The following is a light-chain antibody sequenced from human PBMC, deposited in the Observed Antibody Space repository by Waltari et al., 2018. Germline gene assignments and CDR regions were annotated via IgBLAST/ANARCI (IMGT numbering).Light chain of an antibody. J-gene: IGKJ1*01. CDR2: GAS. Sequence: EIVLTQSPGTLSLSPGERATHSCRTSQSVGRTLAWYQQKPCQAPRLLIYGASIRATGIPDRFSGSGSGTDFSLTISRLEPEDFAVYYCQHYVRLPVTFGQGTKVEIK. CDR1: QSVGRT. CDR3: QHYVRLPVT. V-gene: IGKV3-20*01.